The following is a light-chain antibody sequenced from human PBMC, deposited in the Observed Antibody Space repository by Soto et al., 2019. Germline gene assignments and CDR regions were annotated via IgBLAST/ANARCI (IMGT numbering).Light chain of an antibody. CDR2: ASS. J-gene: IGKJ1*01. CDR3: QQYATSQT. CDR1: HSVTSS. V-gene: IGKV3-20*01. Sequence: EIVLTQSPGTLSLSPGERATLSCRASHSVTSSLAWYQQKPGQPPRLLIYASSTRATGIPDRFSGGGSGTDFTLTISRLEPEDFAVYYCQQYATSQTFGQGTKVEI.